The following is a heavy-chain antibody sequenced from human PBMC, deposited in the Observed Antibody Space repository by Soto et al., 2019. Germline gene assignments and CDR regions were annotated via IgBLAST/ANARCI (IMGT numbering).Heavy chain of an antibody. V-gene: IGHV1-3*01. D-gene: IGHD3-3*01. CDR2: INAGNGNT. CDR3: ARDGSASVLRFLEWLLGSYFDY. J-gene: IGHJ4*02. Sequence: GXSVKVSCKASGYTFTSYAMHWVRQAPGQRLEWMGWINAGNGNTKYSQKFQGRVTITRDTSASTAYMELSSLRSEDTAVYYCARDGSASVLRFLEWLLGSYFDYWGQGTLVTVSS. CDR1: GYTFTSYA.